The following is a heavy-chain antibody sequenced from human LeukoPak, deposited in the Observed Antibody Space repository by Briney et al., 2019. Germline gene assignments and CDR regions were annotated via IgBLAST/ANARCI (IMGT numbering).Heavy chain of an antibody. Sequence: GGSLRLSCAASGFSFEVYGMHWVRQAPGKGLEWVGLIWNDGSNTYYVDSVKGRFTISRDNSKNTVDLQMNSPRGEDTAVYYCARYGGVAPGSKMDVWGQGTTVTVSS. V-gene: IGHV3-33*01. CDR3: ARYGGVAPGSKMDV. D-gene: IGHD2-15*01. CDR1: GFSFEVYG. CDR2: IWNDGSNT. J-gene: IGHJ6*02.